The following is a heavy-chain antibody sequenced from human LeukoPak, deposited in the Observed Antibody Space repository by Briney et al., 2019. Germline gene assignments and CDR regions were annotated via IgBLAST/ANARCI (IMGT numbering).Heavy chain of an antibody. CDR3: ARDSSCGGDCYDAFDI. J-gene: IGHJ3*02. CDR1: GGSISSSSYY. Sequence: SETLSLTCTVSGGSISSSSYYWSWIRQPPGKGLEWIGYIYYSGSTNYNPSLKSRVTISVDTSKNQFSLKLSSVTAADTAVYYCARDSSCGGDCYDAFDIWGQGTMVTVSS. D-gene: IGHD2-21*01. V-gene: IGHV4-61*01. CDR2: IYYSGST.